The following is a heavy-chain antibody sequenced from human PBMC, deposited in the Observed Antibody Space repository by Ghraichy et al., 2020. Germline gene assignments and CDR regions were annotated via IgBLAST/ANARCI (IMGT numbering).Heavy chain of an antibody. CDR3: ARDKGDFWSGNIPYFDY. J-gene: IGHJ4*02. V-gene: IGHV3-21*01. CDR1: GFTFSSYS. Sequence: GGSLRLSCAASGFTFSSYSMNWVRQAPGKGLEWVSSISSSSSYIYYADSVKGRFTISRDNAKNSLYLQMNSLRAEDTAVYYCARDKGDFWSGNIPYFDYWGQGTLVTVSS. D-gene: IGHD3-3*01. CDR2: ISSSSSYI.